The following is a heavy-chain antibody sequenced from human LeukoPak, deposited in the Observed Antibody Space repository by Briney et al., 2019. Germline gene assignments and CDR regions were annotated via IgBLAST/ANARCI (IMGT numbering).Heavy chain of an antibody. Sequence: SETLSLTCTVSGGSISSGSYYWSWIRQPAGKGLEWIGRIYTSGSTNYNPSLKSRVTISVDTSKNQFSLKLSSVTAADTAVYYCAKGTNLAGYSSSWTAGGFDPWGQGTLVTVSS. J-gene: IGHJ5*02. CDR2: IYTSGST. V-gene: IGHV4-61*02. D-gene: IGHD6-13*01. CDR1: GGSISSGSYY. CDR3: AKGTNLAGYSSSWTAGGFDP.